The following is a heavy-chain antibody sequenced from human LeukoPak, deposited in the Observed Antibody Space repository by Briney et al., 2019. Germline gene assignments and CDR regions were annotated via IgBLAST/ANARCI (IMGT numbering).Heavy chain of an antibody. Sequence: GGSLRLSCTASGFTFGDYAMSWVRQAPGKGLEWVGFIRGKAYGGTTEYAASVKGRFTISRDDSKSIAYLQMNSLKTEDTAVYYCTRDSYFDWLYSDAFDIWGQGTMVTVSS. CDR1: GFTFGDYA. V-gene: IGHV3-49*04. D-gene: IGHD3-9*01. CDR3: TRDSYFDWLYSDAFDI. J-gene: IGHJ3*02. CDR2: IRGKAYGGTT.